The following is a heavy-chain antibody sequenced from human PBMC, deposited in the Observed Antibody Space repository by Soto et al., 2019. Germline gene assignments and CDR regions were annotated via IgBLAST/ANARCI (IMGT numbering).Heavy chain of an antibody. CDR3: ARDRYSSGWYELDY. V-gene: IGHV3-33*01. CDR2: IWYDGSNK. J-gene: IGHJ4*02. CDR1: GFTFSSYG. Sequence: QVQLVESGGGVVQPGRSLRLSCAASGFTFSSYGMHWVRQAPGKGLEWVAVIWYDGSNKYYADSVKGRFTISRDNSKNTLYMQMNSLRAEDTAVYYGARDRYSSGWYELDYWGQGTLVTVSS. D-gene: IGHD6-19*01.